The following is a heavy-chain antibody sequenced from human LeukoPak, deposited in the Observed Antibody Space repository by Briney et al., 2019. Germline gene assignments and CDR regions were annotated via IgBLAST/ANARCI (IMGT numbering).Heavy chain of an antibody. J-gene: IGHJ4*02. CDR3: ARLRSPGDFDY. CDR2: IYYKGST. D-gene: IGHD1-26*01. V-gene: IGHV4-39*07. CDR1: GGSISGSGYY. Sequence: SETLSLTCTVSGGSISGSGYYWVWIRQPPGKGLEWIATIYYKGSTYYNPSLKSRATISVDTSKNQFSLRLSSVTAADTAMYYCARLRSPGDFDYWGQRTLVTVSS.